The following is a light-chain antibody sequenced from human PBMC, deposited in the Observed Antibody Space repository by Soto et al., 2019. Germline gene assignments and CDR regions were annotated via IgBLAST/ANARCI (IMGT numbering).Light chain of an antibody. V-gene: IGKV1-39*01. CDR3: QQSYSNPFT. J-gene: IGKJ2*01. CDR1: QRISTY. Sequence: DIQMTQSPSSLSASVGDRVTITCRASQRISTYLNWYQQKPGKAPRLLLYVASSLQSGIPSRFSGSGSGADFTLTISSLQPEDFASYYCQQSYSNPFTFGQGTKLEIK. CDR2: VAS.